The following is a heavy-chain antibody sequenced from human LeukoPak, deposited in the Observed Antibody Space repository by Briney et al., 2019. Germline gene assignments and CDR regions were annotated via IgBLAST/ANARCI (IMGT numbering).Heavy chain of an antibody. CDR2: INPSGGST. CDR1: GYTFTSYY. D-gene: IGHD6-25*01. J-gene: IGHJ6*03. CDR3: ARDPVAAGYYYYYMDV. Sequence: GASVKVSCKASGYTFTSYYMHWVRQAPGQGLECMGIINPSGGSTSYAQKFQGRVTMTRDMSTSTVYMELSSLRSEDTAVYYCARDPVAAGYYYYYMDVWGKGTTVTVSS. V-gene: IGHV1-46*01.